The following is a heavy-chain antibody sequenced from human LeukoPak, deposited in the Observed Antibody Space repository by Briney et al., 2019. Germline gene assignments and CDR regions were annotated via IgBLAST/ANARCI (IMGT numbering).Heavy chain of an antibody. D-gene: IGHD5-12*01. CDR1: GGSISSYY. V-gene: IGHV4-4*07. CDR3: ARERRGYSGYV. CDR2: IYKSGST. J-gene: IGHJ4*02. Sequence: SETLSLTCTASGGSISSYYWSWIRQPAGKGLEWVGRIYKSGSTKNNPSLKRRFTISVDTSKNQFSLKLSSVTAADTAVYYCARERRGYSGYVWGQGTLVTVSS.